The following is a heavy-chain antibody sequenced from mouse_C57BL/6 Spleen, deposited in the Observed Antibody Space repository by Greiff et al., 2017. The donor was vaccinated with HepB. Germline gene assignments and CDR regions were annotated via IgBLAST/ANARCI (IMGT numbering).Heavy chain of an antibody. Sequence: QVQLQQPGAELVKPGASVKLSCKASGYTFTSYWMHWVKQRPGQGLELIGVIDPSDSYTNYNQKFKGKATLTVDTSSSTAYMQLSSLTSEDSAVYYCAGITTVVATPGVWGTGTTVTVSS. CDR2: IDPSDSYT. CDR3: AGITTVVATPGV. CDR1: GYTFTSYW. J-gene: IGHJ1*03. D-gene: IGHD1-1*01. V-gene: IGHV1-59*01.